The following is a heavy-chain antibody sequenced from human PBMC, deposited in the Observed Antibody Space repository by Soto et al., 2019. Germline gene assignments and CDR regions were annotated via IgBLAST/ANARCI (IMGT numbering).Heavy chain of an antibody. CDR3: ARAVSFLRQGYMDV. J-gene: IGHJ6*03. CDR2: IYYSGST. Sequence: TLETLSLTCTFSGCSISSYYWSWIRQPPGKGLEWIGYIYYSGSTNYNPSLKSRVTISVDTSKNQFSLKLSSVTAADTAVYYCARAVSFLRQGYMDVWGKGTTVTVSS. V-gene: IGHV4-59*01. CDR1: GCSISSYY. D-gene: IGHD3-3*02.